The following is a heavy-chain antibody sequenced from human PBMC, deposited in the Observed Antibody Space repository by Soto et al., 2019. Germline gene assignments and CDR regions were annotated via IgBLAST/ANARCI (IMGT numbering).Heavy chain of an antibody. J-gene: IGHJ4*02. CDR1: GFTFSRYW. Sequence: GGSLRLSCAASGFTFSRYWMSWVRQVPGRGLEWVANIKQDESEKYYVASVNGPFTISRDNAKNSLYLQMDSLRAEDTAVYYCALSRDSDYFDYWGQGTLVTVS. CDR2: IKQDESEK. D-gene: IGHD3-10*01. CDR3: ALSRDSDYFDY. V-gene: IGHV3-7*01.